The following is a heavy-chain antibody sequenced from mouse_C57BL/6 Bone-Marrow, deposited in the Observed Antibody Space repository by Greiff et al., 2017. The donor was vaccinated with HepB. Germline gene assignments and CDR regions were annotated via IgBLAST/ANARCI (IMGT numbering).Heavy chain of an antibody. CDR2: IRNKANGYTT. V-gene: IGHV7-3*01. J-gene: IGHJ4*01. Sequence: EVQRVESGGGLVQPGGSLSLSCAASGFTFTDYYMSWVRQPPGKALEWLGFIRNKANGYTTEYSATVKGRFTISRDNSQSILHLQMNALRAEDSATYYCASGSSYGCSAMDYWGQGTSVTVSS. D-gene: IGHD1-1*01. CDR1: GFTFTDYY. CDR3: ASGSSYGCSAMDY.